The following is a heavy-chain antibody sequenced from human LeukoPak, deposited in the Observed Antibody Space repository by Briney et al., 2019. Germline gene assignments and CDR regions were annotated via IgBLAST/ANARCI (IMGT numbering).Heavy chain of an antibody. CDR1: GFTFSSYA. Sequence: GSLRLSCAASGFTFSSYALSWVRPAPGEGLGWVSGISGSGGSTYYADSVKGRFTISRDNSKNTMYLQMNSLRAEDTAVYYCAKGKAVSYSSSWSDYWGQGTLVTVSS. CDR3: AKGKAVSYSSSWSDY. D-gene: IGHD6-13*01. V-gene: IGHV3-23*01. CDR2: ISGSGGST. J-gene: IGHJ4*02.